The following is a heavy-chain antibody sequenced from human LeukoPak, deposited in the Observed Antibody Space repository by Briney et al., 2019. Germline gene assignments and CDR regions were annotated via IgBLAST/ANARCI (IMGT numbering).Heavy chain of an antibody. CDR2: IDSDGSSI. CDR3: ARETDYYAY. V-gene: IGHV3-74*01. J-gene: IGHJ4*02. Sequence: GSLRLSCAASGFTFSSHWMHWVRQAPGKGLVWVSRIDSDGSSISYADSVKGRFTISRDNAKNSLYLQMNSLRAEDTAVYYCARETDYYAYWGQGTLVTVSS. D-gene: IGHD3-10*01. CDR1: GFTFSSHW.